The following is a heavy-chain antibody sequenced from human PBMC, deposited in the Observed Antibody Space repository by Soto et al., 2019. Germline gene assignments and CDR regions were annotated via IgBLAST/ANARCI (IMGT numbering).Heavy chain of an antibody. CDR2: IYYSGST. D-gene: IGHD5-12*01. Sequence: QVQPQESGPGLVKPSQTLSLTCTVSGGSIRSGDYYWSWIRQPPGKGLAWIGYIYYSGSTYYNPSLKSRVTISVDTSKNQFSLKRSSVTAADTAVYYCARVGGYDYAFDYWGQGTLVTFSS. J-gene: IGHJ4*02. CDR1: GGSIRSGDYY. V-gene: IGHV4-30-4*01. CDR3: ARVGGYDYAFDY.